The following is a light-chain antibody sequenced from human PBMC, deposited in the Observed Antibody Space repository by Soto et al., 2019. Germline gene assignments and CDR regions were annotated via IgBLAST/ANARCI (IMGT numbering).Light chain of an antibody. J-gene: IGKJ5*01. CDR2: AAS. CDR3: QQLNSYPIT. Sequence: IQLTQSPSSLSASVGDRVTITCRASQGISSFLAWYQQKPGKAPKLLIYAASTLQTGVPSRFSGSGSGTDFTLTFSSLQPADFATYYCQQLNSYPITFGQGTRLEIK. V-gene: IGKV1-9*01. CDR1: QGISSF.